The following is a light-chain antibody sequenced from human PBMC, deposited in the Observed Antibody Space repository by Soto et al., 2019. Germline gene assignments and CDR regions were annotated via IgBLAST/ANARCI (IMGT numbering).Light chain of an antibody. Sequence: QSALTQPPSASGSPGQSVTIPCTKTSSDIGGYVSWYQQHPGKAPKLIIYEVTKRPSGVPDRFSGSKSGNTASLTVSGIQAEDEADYFCSSFAGRIFDVFGTGTKLTVL. J-gene: IGLJ1*01. CDR2: EVT. V-gene: IGLV2-8*01. CDR3: SSFAGRIFDV. CDR1: SSDIGGY.